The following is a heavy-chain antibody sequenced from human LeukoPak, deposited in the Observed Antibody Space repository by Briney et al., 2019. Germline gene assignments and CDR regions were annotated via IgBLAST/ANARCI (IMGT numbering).Heavy chain of an antibody. D-gene: IGHD3-22*01. J-gene: IGHJ4*02. CDR3: ARGVYYYDSSGYLFGY. CDR2: IYYNGIS. Sequence: SETLSLTCTVSGGSISGYYWSWIRQPPGKGLEWIAYIYYNGISNYNPSLKSRVIISVDSSKNQFSLKLTSVTAAGTAVYYCARGVYYYDSSGYLFGYWGQGTLVTVSS. V-gene: IGHV4-59*01. CDR1: GGSISGYY.